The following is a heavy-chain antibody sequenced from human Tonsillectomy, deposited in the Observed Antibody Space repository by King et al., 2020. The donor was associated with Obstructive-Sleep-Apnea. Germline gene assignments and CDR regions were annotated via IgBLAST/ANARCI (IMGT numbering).Heavy chain of an antibody. CDR2: ISSSSSTI. CDR1: GFTFSSYS. V-gene: IGHV3-48*04. CDR3: SERIDY. D-gene: IGHD1-1*01. Sequence: VQLVESGGGLVQPGGSLRLSCAASGFTFSSYSMKWVRQAPGKGLEWVSYISSSSSTIYYADSVKGRFTISRDNAKNSLYLQMNSLRAEDTAVYYCSERIDYWGQGTLVTVSS. J-gene: IGHJ4*02.